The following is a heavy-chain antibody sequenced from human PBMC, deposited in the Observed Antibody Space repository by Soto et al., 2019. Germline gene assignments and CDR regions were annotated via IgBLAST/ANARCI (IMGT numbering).Heavy chain of an antibody. CDR2: INHSGST. J-gene: IGHJ4*02. V-gene: IGHV4-34*01. D-gene: IGHD2-8*02. CDR1: GGSFSGYY. Sequence: QVQLQQWGAGLLKPSETLSLTCAVYGGSFSGYYWNWIRQPPGTGLEWIGEINHSGSTNYNPSLKSRVTISVDTSKNQFSLKLTSVTAADTAVYYCVRDNSTGLFDYWGQGTLVTVSS. CDR3: VRDNSTGLFDY.